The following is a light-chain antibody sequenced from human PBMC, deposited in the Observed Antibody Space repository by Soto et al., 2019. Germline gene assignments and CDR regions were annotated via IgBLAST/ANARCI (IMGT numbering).Light chain of an antibody. Sequence: QSALTQPASVSGSPGQSITISCTGIRSDIGGSTYVSWYQQHPGQAPKLIIYKDNNRPTGVSNRFSGSKSGNTASLTISGLQTDDAAYYYCSSLASRNNLEEVFGGGTKLTVL. J-gene: IGLJ2*01. CDR3: SSLASRNNLEEV. CDR2: KDN. V-gene: IGLV2-14*01. CDR1: RSDIGGSTY.